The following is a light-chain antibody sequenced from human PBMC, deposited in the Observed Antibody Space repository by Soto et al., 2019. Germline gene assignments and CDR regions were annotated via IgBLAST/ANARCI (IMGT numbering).Light chain of an antibody. V-gene: IGKV2-30*01. CDR1: QSLLYSDGNTF. Sequence: DVVLTQSPLSLPVTLGQPASMSCRSSQSLLYSDGNTFLSWSQQRRGQSPRRLIYKVSNRASGVPDRFSGSGSVTDFTLKISGVEADDVGLFYYMQGTHWHHNFCQVTKVDIK. CDR3: MQGTHWHHN. CDR2: KVS. J-gene: IGKJ1*01.